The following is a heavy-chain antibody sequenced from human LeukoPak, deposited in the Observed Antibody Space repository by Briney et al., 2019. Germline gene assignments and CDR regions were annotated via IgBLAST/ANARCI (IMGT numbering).Heavy chain of an antibody. Sequence: GGSLRLSCAASGFTFSTYWMSWVRQAPGKGLEYVSAISSNGGSTYYANSVKGRFTISRDNSKNTLYLQMGSLRAEDMAVYYCARGPAGYYDFWSGYYLDYWGQGTLVTVSS. V-gene: IGHV3-64*01. CDR2: ISSNGGST. CDR1: GFTFSTYW. CDR3: ARGPAGYYDFWSGYYLDY. D-gene: IGHD3-3*01. J-gene: IGHJ4*02.